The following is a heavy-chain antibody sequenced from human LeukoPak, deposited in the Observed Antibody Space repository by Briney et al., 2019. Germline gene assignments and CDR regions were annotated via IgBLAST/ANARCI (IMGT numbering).Heavy chain of an antibody. CDR2: ISWNSGDI. V-gene: IGHV3-9*01. CDR3: ASRNSLFI. J-gene: IGHJ4*02. D-gene: IGHD4-23*01. Sequence: PGRSLRLSCAASGFTFDDYAMHWVRQAPGRGLEWVSGISWNSGDIGYVDSVKGRFTISRDNAKNSLYLQMNSLRAEDTAVYYCASRNSLFIWGQGTLVTVSS. CDR1: GFTFDDYA.